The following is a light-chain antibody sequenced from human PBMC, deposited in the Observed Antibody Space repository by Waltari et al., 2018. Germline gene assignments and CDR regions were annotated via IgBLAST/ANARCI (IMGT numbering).Light chain of an antibody. Sequence: DIQMTQSPASLSASVGDRVTITCRASQSIGNYVNWYQQKAGKAPKLLIYAAANLRSGVPGRFSGSGSVTDFTLTISSLQPEDFATYYCQQSYTTPLTFGGGTKLE. J-gene: IGKJ4*01. CDR3: QQSYTTPLT. V-gene: IGKV1-39*01. CDR1: QSIGNY. CDR2: AAA.